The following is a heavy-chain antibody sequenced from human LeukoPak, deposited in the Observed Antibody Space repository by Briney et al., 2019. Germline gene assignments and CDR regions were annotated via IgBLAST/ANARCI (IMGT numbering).Heavy chain of an antibody. CDR3: ARVVGGMSNAFDI. CDR1: GGSISNYY. CDR2: IYYSGST. D-gene: IGHD3-16*01. J-gene: IGHJ3*02. V-gene: IGHV4-59*01. Sequence: SETLSLTCTVSGGSISNYYWSWIRQPPGKGLEWIGYIYYSGSTNYNPSLKSRVTISVDTSKNQFSLKLTSVTAADTAVYYCARVVGGMSNAFDIWGQGTMVTVSS.